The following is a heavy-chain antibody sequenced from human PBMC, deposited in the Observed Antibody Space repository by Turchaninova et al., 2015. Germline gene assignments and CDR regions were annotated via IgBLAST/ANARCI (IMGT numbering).Heavy chain of an antibody. V-gene: IGHV2-5*02. D-gene: IGHD3-22*01. CDR1: GFSPSPSGVG. J-gene: IGHJ3*02. Sequence: QLTLKESGPTLVKPTQTLTLTCPFSGFSPSPSGVGVGWIRQPPGKALEWLALSYWDDDKRYSPSLKSRLTISKDTSKNQVVLTMTNMDPVDTATYYCGTDRYYDGSGYYRGGAFDIWGQGTMVTVSS. CDR2: SYWDDDK. CDR3: GTDRYYDGSGYYRGGAFDI.